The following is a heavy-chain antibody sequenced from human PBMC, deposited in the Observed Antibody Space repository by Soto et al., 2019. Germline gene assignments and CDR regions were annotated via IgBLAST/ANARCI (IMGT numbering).Heavy chain of an antibody. D-gene: IGHD5-12*01. V-gene: IGHV4-4*07. CDR3: ATNEGRDGYSFDY. J-gene: IGHJ4*02. CDR1: GGSINTYY. CDR2: VYTTGST. Sequence: QVQLQESGPGLVRPSETLSLTCTVTGGSINTYYWSWIRQSAGKGLEWIGRVYTTGSTNYNPSLKSRVTISVDTSRNQFSLSLRSVTAADTAVYYCATNEGRDGYSFDYWGQGTLVTVSS.